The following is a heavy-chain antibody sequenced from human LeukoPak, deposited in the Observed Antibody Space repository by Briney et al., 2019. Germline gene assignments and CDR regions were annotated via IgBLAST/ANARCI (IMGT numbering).Heavy chain of an antibody. J-gene: IGHJ5*02. Sequence: SETLSLTCTVSGGSISSSSYYWGWIRQPPGKGLEWIGSIYYSGSTNYNPSLKSRVTISVDTSKNQFSLKLSSVTAADTAVYYCARAHTPPYSYGYIGWFDPWGQGTLVTVSS. D-gene: IGHD5-18*01. CDR3: ARAHTPPYSYGYIGWFDP. CDR2: IYYSGST. V-gene: IGHV4-39*07. CDR1: GGSISSSSYY.